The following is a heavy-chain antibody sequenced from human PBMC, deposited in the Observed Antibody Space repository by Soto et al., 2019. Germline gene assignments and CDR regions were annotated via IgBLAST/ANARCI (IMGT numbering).Heavy chain of an antibody. CDR1: GFTFSDYY. Sequence: GGSLRLSCAASGFTFSDYYMSWIRQAPGKGLEWVSYISSSSSYTNYADSVKGRFTISRDNAKNSLYLQMNSLRAEDTAVYYCAREMGESIAVAGRGVDYWGQGTLVTVSS. CDR3: AREMGESIAVAGRGVDY. J-gene: IGHJ4*02. D-gene: IGHD6-19*01. CDR2: ISSSSSYT. V-gene: IGHV3-11*06.